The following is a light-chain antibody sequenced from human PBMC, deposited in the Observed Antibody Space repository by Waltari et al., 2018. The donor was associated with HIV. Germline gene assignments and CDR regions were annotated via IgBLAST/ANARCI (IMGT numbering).Light chain of an antibody. Sequence: QSALTQPASVSGSPGQSITISCTGTSSDVGGYNYVSWYQQHPGKAPKLMIDEVSNRPSGVSNRFSGYKSGNTASLTISGLQAEDEADYYCSSFTSNSTLVFGTGTKVTVL. CDR2: EVS. CDR3: SSFTSNSTLV. J-gene: IGLJ1*01. V-gene: IGLV2-14*01. CDR1: SSDVGGYNY.